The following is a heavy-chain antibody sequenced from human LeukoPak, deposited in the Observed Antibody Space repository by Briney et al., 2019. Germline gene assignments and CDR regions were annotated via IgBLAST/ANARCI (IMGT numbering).Heavy chain of an antibody. CDR2: IWYDGSNK. Sequence: GRSLRLSCAASGFTFSRFGMHWVRQAPGKGLEWVAVIWYDGSNKYYADSVKGRFTISRDNSKNTLYLEMNSLRAEDTAVYHCARDYYYDSSGYWDYYFDYWGQGTLVSVSS. V-gene: IGHV3-33*01. CDR1: GFTFSRFG. J-gene: IGHJ4*02. D-gene: IGHD3-22*01. CDR3: ARDYYYDSSGYWDYYFDY.